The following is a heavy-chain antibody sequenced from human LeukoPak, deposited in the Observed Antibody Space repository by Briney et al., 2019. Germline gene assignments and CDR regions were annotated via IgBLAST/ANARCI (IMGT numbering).Heavy chain of an antibody. Sequence: GGSLRLSCAASGFTFSDYYMSWIRQAPGKGLEWVSYISSSGSTIYYADSVKGRFTISRDNAKNSLYLQMNSLRAEDTGVYYCARPGSLGYCSSTGCPFDYWGQGTLVTVSS. CDR2: ISSSGSTI. CDR1: GFTFSDYY. D-gene: IGHD2-2*01. CDR3: ARPGSLGYCSSTGCPFDY. J-gene: IGHJ4*02. V-gene: IGHV3-11*01.